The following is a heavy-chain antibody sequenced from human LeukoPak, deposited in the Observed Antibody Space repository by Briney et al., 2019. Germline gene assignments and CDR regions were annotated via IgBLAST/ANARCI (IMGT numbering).Heavy chain of an antibody. J-gene: IGHJ5*02. CDR2: IGRSGTNT. D-gene: IGHD3-3*01. Sequence: GGSLRLSCAASGFGFSSYGMTWVRQAPGKGLEWVSGIGRSGTNTYYADSVKGRFTISRDNSKNTLYLQMNSLRAEDAAVYYCAKVRNEDNDFLIGYPAFFDPWGQGTLVTVSS. CDR3: AKVRNEDNDFLIGYPAFFDP. V-gene: IGHV3-23*01. CDR1: GFGFSSYG.